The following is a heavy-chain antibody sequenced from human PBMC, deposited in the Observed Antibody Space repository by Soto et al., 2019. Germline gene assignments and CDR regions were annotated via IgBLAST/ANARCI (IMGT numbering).Heavy chain of an antibody. CDR3: ARASVMITFEAFDI. V-gene: IGHV4-59*08. Sequence: SETLSLTCTVSGGSISSHYWSWIRQPPGKGLEWIGYIYYSGSTNYNPSLKSRVTISVDTSKNQFSLKLSSVTAADTAVYYCARASVMITFEAFDIWGQGTMVTVSS. CDR1: GGSISSHY. J-gene: IGHJ3*02. D-gene: IGHD3-16*01. CDR2: IYYSGST.